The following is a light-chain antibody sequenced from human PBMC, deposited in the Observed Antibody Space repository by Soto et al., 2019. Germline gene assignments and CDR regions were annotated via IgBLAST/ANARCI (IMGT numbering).Light chain of an antibody. V-gene: IGLV2-11*01. CDR2: DVS. CDR1: SSDVGGYNY. J-gene: IGLJ1*01. Sequence: QSALTQPRSVSGSPGQSVTISCTGTSSDVGGYNYVSWYQQHPGKAPKLMIYDVSKRPSRVPDRFSGSKSGNTASLTISGLQAEDEADYYCCSYAGSYISYVFGTGTKLTVL. CDR3: CSYAGSYISYV.